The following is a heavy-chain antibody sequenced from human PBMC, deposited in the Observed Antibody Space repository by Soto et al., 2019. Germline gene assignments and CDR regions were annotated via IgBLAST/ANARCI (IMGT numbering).Heavy chain of an antibody. Sequence: GGSLRLSCAASGFTFSSYGMHWVRQAPGKGLEWVAVISYDGSNKYYADSVKGRFTISRDNSKNTLYPQMNSLRAEDTAVYYCAKGPAPGRAAFAIWGQGTMVTVSS. V-gene: IGHV3-30*18. J-gene: IGHJ3*02. CDR3: AKGPAPGRAAFAI. CDR2: ISYDGSNK. CDR1: GFTFSSYG.